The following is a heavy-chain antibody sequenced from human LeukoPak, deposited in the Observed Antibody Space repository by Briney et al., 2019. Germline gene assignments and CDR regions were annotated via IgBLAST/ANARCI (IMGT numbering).Heavy chain of an antibody. CDR2: FNPEDGET. Sequence: GASVKVSCKVSGYTLTELSMHWVRQAPGKGLEWMGGFNPEDGETIYAQKFQGRVTMTEDTSTDTAYMELSSLRSEDTAVYYCATISYRDSSSWVRLGYYYMDVWGKGTTVTVSS. CDR3: ATISYRDSSSWVRLGYYYMDV. V-gene: IGHV1-24*01. D-gene: IGHD6-13*01. J-gene: IGHJ6*03. CDR1: GYTLTELS.